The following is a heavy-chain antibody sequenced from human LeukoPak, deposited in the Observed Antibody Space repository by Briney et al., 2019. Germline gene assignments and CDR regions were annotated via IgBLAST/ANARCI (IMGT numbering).Heavy chain of an antibody. CDR3: ARKWNGGFDI. Sequence: GGSLRLSCTASGFTFSNYAMSWVRQAPGKGLEWVSGQSDTGAYTNYVGSAKGRFTISRDNSKNTLWLQMNSLRAEDTAVYYCARKWNGGFDIWSQGTMVTVSS. D-gene: IGHD1-1*01. CDR2: QSDTGAYT. CDR1: GFTFSNYA. V-gene: IGHV3-23*01. J-gene: IGHJ3*02.